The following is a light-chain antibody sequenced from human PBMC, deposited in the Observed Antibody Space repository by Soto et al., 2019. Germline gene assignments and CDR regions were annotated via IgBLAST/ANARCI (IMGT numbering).Light chain of an antibody. CDR1: QGIGTF. J-gene: IGKJ5*01. CDR3: QQNYDTPIT. V-gene: IGKV1-39*01. CDR2: AAS. Sequence: DFEMTQSPSSLSAFVGDRVTMTCRASQGIGTFLSWYQQKSGRAPKLLIYAASSLQIGVPSRFSGSGSGTNFTLTISSLQPEDFATYFCQQNYDTPITFGQGTRLEN.